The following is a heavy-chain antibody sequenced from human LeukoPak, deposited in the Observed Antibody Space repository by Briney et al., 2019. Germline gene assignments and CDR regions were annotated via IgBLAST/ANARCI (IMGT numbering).Heavy chain of an antibody. CDR2: INPSGGST. D-gene: IGHD6-13*01. V-gene: IGHV1-46*01. CDR1: GYTFTSYY. Sequence: ASVKVSCKASGYTFTSYYMHWVRQAPGQGLEWMGTINPSGGSTSYAQKFQGRVTMTRDTSTSTVYMELSSLRSEDTAVYYCARAVGIAAAGNDGMDVWGQGTTVTVSS. J-gene: IGHJ6*02. CDR3: ARAVGIAAAGNDGMDV.